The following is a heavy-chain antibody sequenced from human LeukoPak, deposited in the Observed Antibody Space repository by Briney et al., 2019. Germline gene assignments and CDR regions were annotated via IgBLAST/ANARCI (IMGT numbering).Heavy chain of an antibody. D-gene: IGHD1-26*01. CDR1: GFTFSSYA. V-gene: IGHV3-23*01. Sequence: GSLRLSCAASGFTFSSYAMSWVRQAPGKGLEAPGKWLEGVSTISASGHATYYPDSVRGRFTISRDNSKSTLHLQMDSLRAEDSALYYCAKWPEGATPKFHHWGQGTLVTVSS. CDR3: AKWPEGATPKFHH. J-gene: IGHJ4*02. CDR2: ISASGHAT.